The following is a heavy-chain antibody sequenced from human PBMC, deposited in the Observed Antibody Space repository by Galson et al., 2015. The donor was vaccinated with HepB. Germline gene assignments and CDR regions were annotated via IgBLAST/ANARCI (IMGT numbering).Heavy chain of an antibody. CDR1: GFTFSSYV. Sequence: SLRLSCAASGFTFSSYVMHWVRQAPGKGLEWVAVISYDGSNKYYADSVKGRFTISRDNSKNTLYLQMNSLRAEDTAVYYCARDLRSWDGDPFDIWGQGTMVTVSS. CDR2: ISYDGSNK. CDR3: ARDLRSWDGDPFDI. J-gene: IGHJ3*02. V-gene: IGHV3-30*04. D-gene: IGHD6-13*01.